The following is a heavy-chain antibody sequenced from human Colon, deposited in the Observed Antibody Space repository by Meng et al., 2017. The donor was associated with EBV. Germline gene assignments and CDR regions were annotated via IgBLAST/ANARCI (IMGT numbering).Heavy chain of an antibody. V-gene: IGHV1-18*04. J-gene: IGHJ4*03. CDR3: AREMPMTCYFDQ. CDR1: GYTYTHHG. Sequence: QVQLVQSGAGVRKPGASVKVSCKASGYTYTHHGIGWVRHVPGQGLEWMGWISGYNGNTNYAQKFQGRVTMTTDTSTTTAYMELRSLRSDDTAVYYCAREMPMTCYFDQWGQGTLVTVSS. CDR2: ISGYNGNT. D-gene: IGHD3-22*01.